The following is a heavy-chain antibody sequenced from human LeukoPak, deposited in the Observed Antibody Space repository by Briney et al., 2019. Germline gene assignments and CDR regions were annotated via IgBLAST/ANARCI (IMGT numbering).Heavy chain of an antibody. CDR3: ARLPYDSSARGDY. CDR2: INPSGGST. J-gene: IGHJ4*02. CDR1: GYTFTSYC. Sequence: GASVKVSCKASGYTFTSYCIHWVRQAPGQGLEWMGIINPSGGSTSYAQKLQGRVTMTRDTSTRTVYMELSSLRSEDTAVYYCARLPYDSSARGDYWGQGTLVTVSS. V-gene: IGHV1-46*01. D-gene: IGHD3-22*01.